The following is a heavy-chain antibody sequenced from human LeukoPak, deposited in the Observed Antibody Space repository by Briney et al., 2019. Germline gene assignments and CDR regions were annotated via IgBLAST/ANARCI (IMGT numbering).Heavy chain of an antibody. CDR1: GFTFSSYG. V-gene: IGHV3-33*01. CDR3: ARDLREVRGVIIKLLDY. Sequence: GGSLRLSCAASGFTFSSYGMHWVRQAPGKGLEWVAVIWYDGSNKYYADSVKGRFTISRDNSKNTLYLQMNSLRAEDTAVYYCARDLREVRGVIIKLLDYWGQGTLVTVSS. J-gene: IGHJ4*02. CDR2: IWYDGSNK. D-gene: IGHD3-10*01.